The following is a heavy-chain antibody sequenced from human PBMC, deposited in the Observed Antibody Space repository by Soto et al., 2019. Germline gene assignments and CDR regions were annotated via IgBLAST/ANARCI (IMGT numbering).Heavy chain of an antibody. CDR3: ARDGPSGSCNLDY. J-gene: IGHJ4*02. Sequence: ASVKVSCKASGYTFTNYHIHWVRQAPGQGPEYMGIINPSDGSTTYPQKFQGRVTMTGDTSTSTVYMELSSLRSDDTAVYYCARDGPSGSCNLDYWGQGTLVTVSS. D-gene: IGHD1-26*01. V-gene: IGHV1-46*01. CDR1: GYTFTNYH. CDR2: INPSDGST.